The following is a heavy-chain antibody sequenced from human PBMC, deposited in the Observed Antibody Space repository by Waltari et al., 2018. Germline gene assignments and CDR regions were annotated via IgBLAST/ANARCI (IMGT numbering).Heavy chain of an antibody. J-gene: IGHJ3*02. Sequence: QVQLVQSGAEVKKPGASVKVSCKASGYTFTSYDIHWVRPATGQGLEWMGWMNPNSGNTGYAQKFQGRVTITRNTSISTAYMELSSLRSEDTAVYYCARGAPDYGDYPYAFDIWGQGTMVTVSS. V-gene: IGHV1-8*03. CDR3: ARGAPDYGDYPYAFDI. D-gene: IGHD4-17*01. CDR1: GYTFTSYD. CDR2: MNPNSGNT.